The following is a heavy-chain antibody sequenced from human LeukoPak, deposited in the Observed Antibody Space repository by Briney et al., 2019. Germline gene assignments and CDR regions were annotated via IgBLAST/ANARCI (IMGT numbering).Heavy chain of an antibody. CDR1: GFTFSSYG. Sequence: PGRSLRLSCAASGFTFSSYGMHWVRQAPGKGREWGAVISYDGSNKYYADSVKGRFTISRDNSKNTLYLQMNSLRAEDTAVYYCAKSLRSSWYYYYYYYGMDVWGQGTTVTVSS. J-gene: IGHJ6*02. V-gene: IGHV3-30*18. D-gene: IGHD6-13*01. CDR2: ISYDGSNK. CDR3: AKSLRSSWYYYYYYYGMDV.